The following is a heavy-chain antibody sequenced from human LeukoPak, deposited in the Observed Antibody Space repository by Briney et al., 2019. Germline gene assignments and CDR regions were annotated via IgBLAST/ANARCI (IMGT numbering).Heavy chain of an antibody. V-gene: IGHV3-30*02. Sequence: PGGSLRLSCAASGFTFSSYGMHWVRQAPGKGLEWVAFIRYDGSNKYYADSVKGRFTISRDNSKNTLYLQMNSLRAEDTAVYYCAKDTSVRYFDWLPNDYFDYWGQGTLVTVSS. J-gene: IGHJ4*02. CDR1: GFTFSSYG. CDR3: AKDTSVRYFDWLPNDYFDY. D-gene: IGHD3-9*01. CDR2: IRYDGSNK.